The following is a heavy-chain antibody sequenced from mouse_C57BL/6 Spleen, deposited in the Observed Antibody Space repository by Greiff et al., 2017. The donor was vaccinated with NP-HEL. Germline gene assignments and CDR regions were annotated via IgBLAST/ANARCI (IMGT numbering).Heavy chain of an antibody. J-gene: IGHJ2*01. D-gene: IGHD1-2*01. CDR2: INPGSGGT. CDR1: GYAFTNYL. V-gene: IGHV1-54*01. Sequence: QVQLQQSGAELVRPGTSVKVSCKASGYAFTNYLIEWVKQRPGQGLEWIGVINPGSGGTNYNEKFKGKATLTADKSSCTAYMQLSSLTSEDSAVYFCARWPDPHYGFDYWGQGTTLTVSS. CDR3: ARWPDPHYGFDY.